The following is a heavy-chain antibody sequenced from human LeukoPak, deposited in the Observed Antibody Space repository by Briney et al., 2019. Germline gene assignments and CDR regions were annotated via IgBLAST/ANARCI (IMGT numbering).Heavy chain of an antibody. CDR2: IYSGGST. V-gene: IGHV3-53*01. Sequence: GGSLRLSCAASGFTVSSNYMSWVRQAPGKGLEWVSVIYSGGSTYYADSVKGRFTISRDNSKNTLYLQMNSLRAEDTAVYYCARYKYYDYVWGSYRFFDYWGQGTLVTVSS. D-gene: IGHD3-16*02. CDR3: ARYKYYDYVWGSYRFFDY. CDR1: GFTVSSNY. J-gene: IGHJ4*02.